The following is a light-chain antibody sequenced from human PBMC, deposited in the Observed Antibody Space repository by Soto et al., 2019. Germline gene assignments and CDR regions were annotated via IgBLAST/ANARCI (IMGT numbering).Light chain of an antibody. J-gene: IGLJ1*01. V-gene: IGLV1-40*01. Sequence: QPVLTQPPSVSGAPGQRVTISCTGRSSSIGAGYDVHWYQQRPGTAPKLLIFGNSNRPSGVPDRFSGSKSGTSASLTITGLQAEDEGDYYCQSYDSTLSDRYVFGSGTKLTVL. CDR1: SSSIGAGYD. CDR3: QSYDSTLSDRYV. CDR2: GNS.